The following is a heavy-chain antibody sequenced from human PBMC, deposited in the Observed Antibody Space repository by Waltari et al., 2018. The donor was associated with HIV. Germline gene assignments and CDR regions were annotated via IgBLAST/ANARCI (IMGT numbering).Heavy chain of an antibody. Sequence: EVQLVESGGGLVQPGGSLRLSCAASGFTFSSYWMSWVRQAPGKGLEWVANIKQDGSEKYYVDSVKGRFTISRDNAKNSLYLQMNSLRAEDTAVYYCARDIRSGGSCYYDYWGQGTLVTVSS. D-gene: IGHD2-15*01. CDR2: IKQDGSEK. J-gene: IGHJ4*02. V-gene: IGHV3-7*03. CDR3: ARDIRSGGSCYYDY. CDR1: GFTFSSYW.